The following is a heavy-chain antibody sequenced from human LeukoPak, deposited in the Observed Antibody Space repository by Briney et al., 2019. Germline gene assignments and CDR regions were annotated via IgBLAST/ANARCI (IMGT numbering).Heavy chain of an antibody. CDR1: GFTFSSYS. D-gene: IGHD6-19*01. Sequence: GGSLRLSCAASGFTFSSYSMNWVRQAPGKGLEWVSSISSGSSYIYYADSVKGRFTISRDNAKNSLYLQMSSLRAEDTAVYYCARVNEGAVAGHDAFDLWGQGTMVTVSS. V-gene: IGHV3-21*01. CDR3: ARVNEGAVAGHDAFDL. J-gene: IGHJ3*01. CDR2: ISSGSSYI.